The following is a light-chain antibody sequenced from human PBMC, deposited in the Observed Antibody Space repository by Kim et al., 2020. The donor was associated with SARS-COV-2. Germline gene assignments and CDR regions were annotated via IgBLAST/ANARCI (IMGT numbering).Light chain of an antibody. CDR3: AAWDDSLSGVV. J-gene: IGLJ2*01. CDR1: SSNIGSNY. Sequence: ELTQPPSASGTPGQRVTISCSGSSSNIGSNYVYWYQQLPGTAPKLLIFRNNQRPSGVPDRFSASKSGTSASLAISGLRSEDEADYYCAAWDDSLSGVVFGGGTQLTVL. CDR2: RNN. V-gene: IGLV1-47*01.